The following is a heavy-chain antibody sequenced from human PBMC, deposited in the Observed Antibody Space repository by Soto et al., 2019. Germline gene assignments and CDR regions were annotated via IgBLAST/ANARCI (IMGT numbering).Heavy chain of an antibody. CDR3: ARSRGYRYVSDC. CDR1: VFTFSSYW. Sequence: VGSLRLSCASSVFTFSSYWMSWVRHSPGKGLEWVANIKQDGSEKYYVDSVKGRFTISRDNAKNSLYLQMNSLRAEDTAVYYCARSRGYRYVSDCLGQGTWVIVSS. J-gene: IGHJ4*02. CDR2: IKQDGSEK. D-gene: IGHD5-18*01. V-gene: IGHV3-7*03.